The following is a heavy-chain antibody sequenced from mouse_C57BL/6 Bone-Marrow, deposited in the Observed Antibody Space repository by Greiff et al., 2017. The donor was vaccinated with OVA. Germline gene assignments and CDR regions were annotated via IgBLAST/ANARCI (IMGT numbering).Heavy chain of an antibody. CDR2: ISYDGSN. V-gene: IGHV3-6*01. CDR1: GYSITSGYY. Sequence: DVHLVESGPGLVKPSQSLSLTCSVTGYSITSGYYWNWIRQFPGNKLEWMGYISYDGSNNYNPSLKNRISITRDTSKNQFFLKLNSVTTEDTATYYCAKGGWLPYWYFDVWGTGTTVTVSS. CDR3: AKGGWLPYWYFDV. D-gene: IGHD2-3*01. J-gene: IGHJ1*03.